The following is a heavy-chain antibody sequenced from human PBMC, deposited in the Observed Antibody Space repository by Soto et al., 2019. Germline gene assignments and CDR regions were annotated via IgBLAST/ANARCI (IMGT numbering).Heavy chain of an antibody. Sequence: PGGSLRLSCAASGFTLNTYWMHWVRQAPGKGPVWVSRINTDGSNTRYADSVKGRFTISRDNAKNTLYLQMNSLGVEDTAIYYCARDGPRGDNGAVSFDHWGQGALVTVSS. D-gene: IGHD2-8*01. CDR3: ARDGPRGDNGAVSFDH. CDR2: INTDGSNT. J-gene: IGHJ4*02. CDR1: GFTLNTYW. V-gene: IGHV3-74*01.